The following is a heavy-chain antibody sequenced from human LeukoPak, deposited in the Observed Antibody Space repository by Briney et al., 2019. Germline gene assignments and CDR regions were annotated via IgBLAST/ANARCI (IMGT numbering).Heavy chain of an antibody. CDR1: GFTFSSYS. Sequence: PGGSLRLSCAASGFTFSSYSMNGVRQAPGKGLEWVSSISSSSSYIYYADSVKGRFTISRDNAKNSLYLQMNSLRAEDTAVYYCAKDGLRYFDWLSHTDYWGQGTLVTVSS. J-gene: IGHJ4*02. CDR2: ISSSSSYI. V-gene: IGHV3-21*01. D-gene: IGHD3-9*01. CDR3: AKDGLRYFDWLSHTDY.